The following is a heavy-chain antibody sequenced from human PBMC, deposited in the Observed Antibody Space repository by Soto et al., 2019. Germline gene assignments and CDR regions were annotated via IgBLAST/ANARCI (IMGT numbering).Heavy chain of an antibody. Sequence: PSETLSLTCTVSGGSISSYYWSWIRQPPGKGLEWIGYIYYSGSTNYNPSLKSRVTISVDTSKNQFSLKLSSVTAADTAVYYCARDNGWDSSGYYERGFDYWGQGTLVTVSS. CDR1: GGSISSYY. J-gene: IGHJ4*02. CDR3: ARDNGWDSSGYYERGFDY. D-gene: IGHD3-22*01. V-gene: IGHV4-59*01. CDR2: IYYSGST.